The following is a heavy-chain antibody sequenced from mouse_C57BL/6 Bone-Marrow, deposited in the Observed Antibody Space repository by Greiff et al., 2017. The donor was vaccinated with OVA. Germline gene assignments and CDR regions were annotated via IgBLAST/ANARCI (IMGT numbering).Heavy chain of an antibody. V-gene: IGHV5-4*01. J-gene: IGHJ1*03. D-gene: IGHD1-1*01. CDR3: AREDYYGSRYFDV. CDR2: ISDGGSYT. Sequence: VQLKESGGGLVKPGGSLKLSCAASGFTFSSYAMSWVRQTPEKRLEWVATISDGGSYTYYPDNVKGRFTISRDNAKNNLYLQMSHLKSEDTAMYYCAREDYYGSRYFDVWGTGTTVTVSS. CDR1: GFTFSSYA.